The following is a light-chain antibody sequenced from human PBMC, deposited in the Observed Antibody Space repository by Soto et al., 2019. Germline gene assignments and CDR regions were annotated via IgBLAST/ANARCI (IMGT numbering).Light chain of an antibody. CDR3: QHSYSAPRT. CDR2: AAS. CDR1: QTISFY. J-gene: IGKJ1*01. V-gene: IGKV1-39*01. Sequence: DIQMTQSPSSLSASVGDRVNITCRASQTISFYLNWYQQNPGRAPKLLVNAASSLQSGVPSRFSGSGSGTDFTLTISSLQPEEFTTYYGQHSYSAPRTFGQGTKVEMK.